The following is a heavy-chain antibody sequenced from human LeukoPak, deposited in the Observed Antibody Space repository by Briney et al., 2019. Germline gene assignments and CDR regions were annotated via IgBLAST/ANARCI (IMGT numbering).Heavy chain of an antibody. J-gene: IGHJ4*02. V-gene: IGHV4-4*07. CDR1: GGSISTYY. CDR2: IYTSGST. CDR3: AREVDCSSTSCYGNY. Sequence: SETLSLTCSVSGGSISTYYWSWIRQPAGKGLEWIGRIYTSGSTNYNPSLKSRVTMSVDTSKNQFSLKLSSVTAADTAVYYCAREVDCSSTSCYGNYWGQGTLVTVSS. D-gene: IGHD2-2*01.